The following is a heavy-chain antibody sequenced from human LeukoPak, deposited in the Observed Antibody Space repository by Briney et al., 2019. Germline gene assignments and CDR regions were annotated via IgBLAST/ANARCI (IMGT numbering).Heavy chain of an antibody. J-gene: IGHJ4*02. D-gene: IGHD6-13*01. CDR3: ARVKAAGSGYYFDY. CDR1: GFTFGDYY. Sequence: GGSLRLSCAASGFTFGDYYMSWIRQAPGKGLEWVSYISSSSSYTNYADSVKGRFTISRDNAKNSLYLQMNSLRAEDTAVYYCARVKAAGSGYYFDYWGQGTLVTVSS. CDR2: ISSSSSYT. V-gene: IGHV3-11*06.